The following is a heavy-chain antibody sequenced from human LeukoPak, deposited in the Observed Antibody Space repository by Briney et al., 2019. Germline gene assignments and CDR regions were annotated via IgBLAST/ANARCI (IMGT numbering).Heavy chain of an antibody. CDR1: GFTFTHYA. D-gene: IGHD4-17*01. CDR3: AKDYGDYVGAFDI. CDR2: ISGSGGST. V-gene: IGHV3-23*01. Sequence: GGSLRLSCAASGFTFTHYAMSWVRQAPGKGLEWVSTISGSGGSTYYADSVKGRFTISRDDSKNTLYLQMNSLRAEDTAVYYCAKDYGDYVGAFDIWGQGTMVTVSS. J-gene: IGHJ3*02.